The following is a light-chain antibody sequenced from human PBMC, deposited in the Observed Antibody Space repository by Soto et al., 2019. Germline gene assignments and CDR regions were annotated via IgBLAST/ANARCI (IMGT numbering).Light chain of an antibody. CDR2: LNSDGSH. J-gene: IGLJ2*01. CDR1: SGHSSYA. V-gene: IGLV4-69*01. CDR3: QAWGSGVKV. Sequence: QPVLTQSPSVSASLGASVKLTCTLSSGHSSYAIAWHQQQPEKGPRYLMKLNSDGSHNKGDGIPDRFSGSSSGAERYLTISSLQSEDEADYYCQAWGSGVKVFGGGTKVTVL.